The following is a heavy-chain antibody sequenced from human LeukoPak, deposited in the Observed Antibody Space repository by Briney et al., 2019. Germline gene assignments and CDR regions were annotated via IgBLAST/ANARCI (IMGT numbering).Heavy chain of an antibody. CDR1: GFTFSSYG. CDR2: IWYDGSNK. Sequence: GGSLRLSCAASGFTFSSYGMHWVRQAPGKGLEWVAVIWYDGSNKYYADSVKGRFTISRDNAKNSLYLQMNSLRAEDTALYYCAKDGMDVWGQGTTVTVSS. V-gene: IGHV3-33*03. CDR3: AKDGMDV. J-gene: IGHJ6*02.